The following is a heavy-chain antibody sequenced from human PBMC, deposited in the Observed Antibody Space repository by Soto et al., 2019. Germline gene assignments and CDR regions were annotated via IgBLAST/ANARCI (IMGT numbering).Heavy chain of an antibody. D-gene: IGHD6-19*01. CDR3: ARDGRGGWNDAFDI. Sequence: GGSLRLSCAASGFTFSSYGMHWVRQAPGKGLEWVAVISYDGSNKYYADSVKGRFTISRDNSKNTLYLQMNSLRAEDTAVYYCARDGRGGWNDAFDIWGQGTMVTVSS. J-gene: IGHJ3*02. CDR2: ISYDGSNK. CDR1: GFTFSSYG. V-gene: IGHV3-30*03.